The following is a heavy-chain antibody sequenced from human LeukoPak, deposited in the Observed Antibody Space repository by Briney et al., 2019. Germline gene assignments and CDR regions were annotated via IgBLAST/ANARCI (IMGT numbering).Heavy chain of an antibody. CDR2: ISSSSSTI. D-gene: IGHD3-22*01. J-gene: IGHJ6*02. CDR3: ARAVVTTYYYYGMDV. Sequence: GGSLRLSCAASGFTFSSYSMNWVRQAPGKGLEWVSYISSSSSTIYYADSVKGRFTISRDNAKNSLYLQMNSLRAEDTAVYYCARAVVTTYYYYGMDVWGQGTTVTVSS. CDR1: GFTFSSYS. V-gene: IGHV3-48*04.